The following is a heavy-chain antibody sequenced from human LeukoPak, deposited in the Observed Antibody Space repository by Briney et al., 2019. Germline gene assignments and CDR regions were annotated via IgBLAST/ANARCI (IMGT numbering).Heavy chain of an antibody. J-gene: IGHJ4*02. CDR1: GGSFSGYY. Sequence: SETLSLTCAVYGGSFSGYYWSWIRQPPGKGLEWIGEINHSGSTNYNPSLKSRVTIPVDTSKNQFSLKLSSVTAADTAVYYCARGRGGSFDYWGQGTLVTVSS. CDR3: ARGRGGSFDY. D-gene: IGHD2-15*01. V-gene: IGHV4-34*01. CDR2: INHSGST.